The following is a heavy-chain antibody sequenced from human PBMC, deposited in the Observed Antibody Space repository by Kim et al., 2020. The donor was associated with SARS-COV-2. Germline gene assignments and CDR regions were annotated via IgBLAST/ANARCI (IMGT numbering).Heavy chain of an antibody. CDR1: GGTFSSYA. J-gene: IGHJ3*02. CDR2: IIPIFGTA. Sequence: SVKVSCKASGGTFSSYAISWVRQAPGQGLEWMGGIIPIFGTANYAQKFQGRVTITADESTSTAYMELSSLRSEDTAVYYCARDPPYYYDSSGYYHRPNPFDIWGQGTMVTVSS. CDR3: ARDPPYYYDSSGYYHRPNPFDI. D-gene: IGHD3-22*01. V-gene: IGHV1-69*13.